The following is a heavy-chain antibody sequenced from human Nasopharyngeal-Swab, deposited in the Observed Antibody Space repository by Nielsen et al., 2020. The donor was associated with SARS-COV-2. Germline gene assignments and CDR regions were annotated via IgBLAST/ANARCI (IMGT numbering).Heavy chain of an antibody. J-gene: IGHJ4*02. CDR2: IWYDGSNK. Sequence: SLKISCAASGFTFSSYGMHWVRQAPGKGLEWVAVIWYDGSNKYYADSVKGRFTISRDNSKNTLYLQMNSLRAEDTAVYYCARDTGGSPGYWGQGTLVTVSS. CDR3: ARDTGGSPGY. D-gene: IGHD1-26*01. CDR1: GFTFSSYG. V-gene: IGHV3-33*01.